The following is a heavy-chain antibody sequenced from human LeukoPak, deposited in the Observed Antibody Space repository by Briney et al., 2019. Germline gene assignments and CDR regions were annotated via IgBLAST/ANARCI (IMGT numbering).Heavy chain of an antibody. J-gene: IGHJ6*04. D-gene: IGHD6-6*01. CDR1: GFTFSDYY. V-gene: IGHV3-11*04. Sequence: GGSLRLSCAASGFTFSDYYMSRIRQAPGKGLEWVSYISSSGSTIYYADSVKGRFTISRDNAKNSLYLQMNSLRAEDTAVYYCARDGKQLVWGSRKMDVWGKGTTVTVSS. CDR3: ARDGKQLVWGSRKMDV. CDR2: ISSSGSTI.